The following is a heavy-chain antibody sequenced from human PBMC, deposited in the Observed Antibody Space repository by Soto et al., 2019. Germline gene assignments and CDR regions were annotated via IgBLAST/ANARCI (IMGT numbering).Heavy chain of an antibody. CDR3: ARDQGITMVRGVRAQYGMDV. CDR1: GFTFSSYS. Sequence: PXGSLRLSCAASGFTFSSYSMNWVRQAPGRGPDWVSYISSSSSTIYYADSVKGRFTISRDNAKNSLYLQMNSLRDEDTAVYYCARDQGITMVRGVRAQYGMDVWGQGTTVTVSS. D-gene: IGHD3-10*01. CDR2: ISSSSSTI. J-gene: IGHJ6*02. V-gene: IGHV3-48*02.